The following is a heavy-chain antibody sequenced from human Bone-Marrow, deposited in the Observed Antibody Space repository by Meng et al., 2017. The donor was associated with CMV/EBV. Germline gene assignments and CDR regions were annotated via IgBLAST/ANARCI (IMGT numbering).Heavy chain of an antibody. CDR1: ALTVSSSY. V-gene: IGHV3-53*01. CDR3: ARPLGPKDY. J-gene: IGHJ4*02. CDR2: IYGGGTT. D-gene: IGHD1-26*01. Sequence: LRLSCATSALTVSSSYMSWIRQAPGKGLEWVSTIYGGGTTYYTDSVKGRFTIYGDNSKNTLYLQMDRLRAEDTAVYYCARPLGPKDYWGQGTLVTVSS.